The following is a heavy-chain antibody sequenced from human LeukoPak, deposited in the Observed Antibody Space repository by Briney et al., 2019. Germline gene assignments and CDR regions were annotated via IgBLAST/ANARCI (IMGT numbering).Heavy chain of an antibody. J-gene: IGHJ5*02. CDR2: IYYSGST. Sequence: SETLSLTCTVSGGSISSSSYYWGWIRQPPGKGLEWIGSIYYSGSTYYNPSLKSRVTISVDTSKNQFSLKLSSVTAADTAVYYCAPDFKFSTHNWFDPWGQGTLVTVSS. D-gene: IGHD2/OR15-2a*01. CDR1: GGSISSSSYY. CDR3: APDFKFSTHNWFDP. V-gene: IGHV4-39*01.